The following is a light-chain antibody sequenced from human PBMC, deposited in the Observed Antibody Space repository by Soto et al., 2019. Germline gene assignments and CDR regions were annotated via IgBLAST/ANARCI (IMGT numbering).Light chain of an antibody. CDR1: QSLLHSNGYNY. CDR2: LGS. CDR3: MQPLQSWT. V-gene: IGKV2-28*01. J-gene: IGKJ1*01. Sequence: DIVMTQPTLSLAVTPGEPASISCRSSQSLLHSNGYNYLDWYLQKPGQSPQLLIYLGSNRASGVPDRFSGSGSGTDFTLKISRVEAEDVGVYYCMQPLQSWTFGQGTKVEI.